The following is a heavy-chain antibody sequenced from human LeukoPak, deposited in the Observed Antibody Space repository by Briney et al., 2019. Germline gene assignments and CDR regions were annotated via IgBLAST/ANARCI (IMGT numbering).Heavy chain of an antibody. J-gene: IGHJ6*04. V-gene: IGHV3-21*01. CDR3: ARVMGKLWFGELLTGDYYYGMDV. CDR2: ITSSSNCI. D-gene: IGHD3-10*01. CDR1: GFTLRIYS. Sequence: GGGVGLFCASSGFTLRIYSLNWVSRASGKGWECGSSITSSSNCIYYAESVKGRFTISRDNAKNSLYLQMNSLRAEDTAVYYCARVMGKLWFGELLTGDYYYGMDVWGKGTTVTVSS.